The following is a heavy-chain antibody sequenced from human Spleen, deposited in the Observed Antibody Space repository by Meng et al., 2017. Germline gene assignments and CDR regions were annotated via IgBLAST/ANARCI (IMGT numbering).Heavy chain of an antibody. CDR1: GGSISSGGYY. CDR3: ARGHRTHISGDYFDY. V-gene: IGHV3-11*04. D-gene: IGHD2-21*01. J-gene: IGHJ4*02. Sequence: GESLKISCTVSGGSISSGGYYWSWVRQLPGKGLEWISYISSSGITIYYADSVKGRFTISRDNAKNSLYLQMNSLRAEDTAVYYCARGHRTHISGDYFDYWGQGTLVTVSS. CDR2: ISSSGITI.